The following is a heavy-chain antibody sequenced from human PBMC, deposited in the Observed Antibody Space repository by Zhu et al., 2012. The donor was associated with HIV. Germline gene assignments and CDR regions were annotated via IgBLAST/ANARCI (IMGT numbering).Heavy chain of an antibody. CDR1: GGSTNSHY. CDR3: ARLRDTSGYYLPFDY. D-gene: IGHD3-22*01. J-gene: IGHJ4*02. V-gene: IGHV4-59*11. Sequence: QVQLQESGPGLVKPSETLSLTCSVSGGSTNSHYWNWIRQPPGKGLEWIGYVFYTGTTNYNPSLKSRVTISLDMSRNQFSLKLTSVTAADTAVYYCARLRDTSGYYLPFDYWARDPWSPSP. CDR2: VFYTGTT.